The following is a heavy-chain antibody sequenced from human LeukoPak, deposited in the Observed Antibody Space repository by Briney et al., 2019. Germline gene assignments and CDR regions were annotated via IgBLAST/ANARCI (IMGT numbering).Heavy chain of an antibody. CDR2: INPNSGGT. D-gene: IGHD3-10*01. Sequence: GASVKVSCKASGYTFTGYYMHWVRQAPGQGLEWMGWINPNSGGTNYAQKFQGRVTMTRNTSISTAYMELSSLRSEDTAVYYCASNYYGSGSYYHHSFDLWGRGTLVTVSS. CDR1: GYTFTGYY. J-gene: IGHJ2*01. CDR3: ASNYYGSGSYYHHSFDL. V-gene: IGHV1-2*02.